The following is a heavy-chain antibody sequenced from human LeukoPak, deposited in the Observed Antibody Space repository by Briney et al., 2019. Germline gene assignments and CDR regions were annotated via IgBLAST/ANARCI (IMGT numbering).Heavy chain of an antibody. CDR1: GFTFYDYA. CDR2: ICWNSGNI. Sequence: GRSLRLSSAASGFTFYDYAMHWVRQAPGKGLEWVSGICWNSGNIGYADSVKGRFTVSTDNAKNSLYLQMNSLRAEDTALYYCAGGYSGSYYVSDYWGQGTLVTVSS. J-gene: IGHJ4*02. CDR3: AGGYSGSYYVSDY. D-gene: IGHD1-26*01. V-gene: IGHV3-9*01.